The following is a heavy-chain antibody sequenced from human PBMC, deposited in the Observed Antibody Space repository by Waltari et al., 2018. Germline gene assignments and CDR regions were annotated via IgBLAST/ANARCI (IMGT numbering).Heavy chain of an antibody. CDR3: ARSLVVPLLPTNWFDP. V-gene: IGHV1-69*12. CDR1: GGTFSSYA. Sequence: QVQLVQSGAEVKKPGSSVKVSCKASGGTFSSYAISWVRQAPGQGLEWMGGIIPIFGTANYAQKFQDRVTITADESTSTAYMELSSLRSEDTAVYYCARSLVVPLLPTNWFDPWGQGTLVTVSS. CDR2: IIPIFGTA. J-gene: IGHJ5*02. D-gene: IGHD3-22*01.